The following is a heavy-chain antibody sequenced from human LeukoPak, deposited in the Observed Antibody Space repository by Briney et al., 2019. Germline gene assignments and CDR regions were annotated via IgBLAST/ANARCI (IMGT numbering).Heavy chain of an antibody. J-gene: IGHJ2*01. Sequence: PSETLSLTCTVSGGSISSYYWSWIRQPPGKGLEWIGYIYYSGSTYYNPSLKSRVTISVDTSKNQFSLKLSSVTAADTAVYYCARLIVVVPAAIRYFDLWGRGTLVTVSS. D-gene: IGHD2-2*01. CDR2: IYYSGST. CDR1: GGSISSYY. V-gene: IGHV4-59*08. CDR3: ARLIVVVPAAIRYFDL.